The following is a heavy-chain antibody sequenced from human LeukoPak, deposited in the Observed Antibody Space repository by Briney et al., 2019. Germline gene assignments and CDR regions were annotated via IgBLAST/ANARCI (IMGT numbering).Heavy chain of an antibody. CDR3: ARGLFTGGTYFAY. CDR1: GFTFSSYA. J-gene: IGHJ4*02. D-gene: IGHD2-8*02. V-gene: IGHV3-23*01. CDR2: ISGSGGST. Sequence: GGSLRLSCAASGFTFSSYAISWVRQAPGKGLEWVSAISGSGGSTYYADSVKGRFTISRDNSKNTLYLQMNSLRADDTAVYYCARGLFTGGTYFAYWGQGTLVTVSS.